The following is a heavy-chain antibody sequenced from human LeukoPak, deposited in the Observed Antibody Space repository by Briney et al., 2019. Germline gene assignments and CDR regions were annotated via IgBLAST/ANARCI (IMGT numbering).Heavy chain of an antibody. V-gene: IGHV3-7*01. Sequence: GGSLRLSCAVSGFTFSGFWMSWSRQAPGKGLEWVASINSDGSEGYYADVVKARFTISRDNSKNTFYLQMNSLRVDDTAIYYCAKEGIYLKSSLEDWGQGTLVTVSS. J-gene: IGHJ4*02. CDR2: INSDGSEG. CDR3: AKEGIYLKSSLED. D-gene: IGHD5-12*01. CDR1: GFTFSGFW.